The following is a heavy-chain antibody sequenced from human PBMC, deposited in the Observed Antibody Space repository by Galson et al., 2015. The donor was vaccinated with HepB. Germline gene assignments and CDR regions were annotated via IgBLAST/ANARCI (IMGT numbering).Heavy chain of an antibody. CDR2: MNPNSGNT. J-gene: IGHJ4*02. CDR1: GYTFTSYD. Sequence: SVKVSCKASGYTFTSYDINWVRQATGQGREGMGWMNPNSGNTGYAQKFKGRVTMTRNTSISTAYMELSSLRSEDTAVYYCARGRVVVVIAIVLGKAEHYFDYLGQGTLVTVSS. V-gene: IGHV1-8*01. CDR3: ARGRVVVVIAIVLGKAEHYFDY. D-gene: IGHD2-21*01.